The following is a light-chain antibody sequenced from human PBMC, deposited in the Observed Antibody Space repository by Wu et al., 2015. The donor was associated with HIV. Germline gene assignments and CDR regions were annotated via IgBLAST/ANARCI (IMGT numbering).Light chain of an antibody. CDR1: RSVSSA. CDR3: QQYNNWPPT. V-gene: IGKV3-15*01. CDR2: GAS. Sequence: EIALTQSPAALSISPGERATLSCRASRSVSSAVAWYQQKPGQAPRLLIYGASTRATGIPARFSGSGSGTEFTLTISSLQSEDFAVYYCQQYNNWPPTFGQGTKVEIK. J-gene: IGKJ1*01.